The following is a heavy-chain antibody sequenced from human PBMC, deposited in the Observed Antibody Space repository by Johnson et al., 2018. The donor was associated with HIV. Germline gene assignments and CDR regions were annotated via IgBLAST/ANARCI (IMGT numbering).Heavy chain of an antibody. Sequence: QVQLVESGGGLVQPGGSLRLSCAASGFTFSSYWMSWVRQAPGEGLEWVAVISSDGGAEYYADSVKGRFTISRDNSNNTLYLQMSSLRVEDTAVYVCARGRISMTVVDLRGGGFDIWGQGTMVTVSS. V-gene: IGHV3-30-3*01. CDR1: GFTFSSYW. CDR3: ARGRISMTVVDLRGGGFDI. J-gene: IGHJ3*02. D-gene: IGHD3-22*01. CDR2: ISSDGGAE.